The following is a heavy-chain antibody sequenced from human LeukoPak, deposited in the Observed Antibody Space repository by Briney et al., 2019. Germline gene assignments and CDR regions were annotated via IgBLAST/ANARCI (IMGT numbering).Heavy chain of an antibody. CDR1: GFTLSSYG. CDR2: IRYDGSNK. D-gene: IGHD6-13*01. V-gene: IGHV3-30*02. J-gene: IGHJ4*02. Sequence: GGSLRLSCAASGFTLSSYGMHWVRQAPGMGLEWVAFIRYDGSNKQHADSVKGRFTISRDNSKNTLYLQMNSLRAEDTALYYCAKDKSLYSNSWYYFDYWGQGTLVTVSS. CDR3: AKDKSLYSNSWYYFDY.